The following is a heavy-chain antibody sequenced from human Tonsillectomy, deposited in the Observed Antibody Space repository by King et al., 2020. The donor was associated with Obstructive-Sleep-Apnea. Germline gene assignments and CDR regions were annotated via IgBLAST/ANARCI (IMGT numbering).Heavy chain of an antibody. CDR1: GYTFTTYG. V-gene: IGHV1-18*01. D-gene: IGHD5-12*01. CDR3: ARDPERGYSGYDVADFDY. CDR2: ISAYNGNT. J-gene: IGHJ4*02. Sequence: QLVQSGAEVKKPGASVKVSCKASGYTFTTYGLTWVRQAPGQGLEWMGWISAYNGNTYYAQKLQGRVTMTTDPSTSTGYMELRSLRSDDTAVYYCARDPERGYSGYDVADFDYWGQGTLVTVSS.